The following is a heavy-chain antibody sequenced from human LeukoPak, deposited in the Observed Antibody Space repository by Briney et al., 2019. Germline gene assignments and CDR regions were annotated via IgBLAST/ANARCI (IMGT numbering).Heavy chain of an antibody. V-gene: IGHV3-30*02. J-gene: IGHJ6*03. CDR1: GFTFSSYG. CDR2: IRYDGNNK. CDR3: AKRPAGGCMDV. Sequence: GGSLRLSCAASGFTFSSYGMHWVRQAPGKGLEWVAFIRYDGNNKYYTDSVKGRFTISRDNSKNTLYLQMSSLRAEDTAVYYCAKRPAGGCMDVWGKGTTVTISS. D-gene: IGHD3-16*01.